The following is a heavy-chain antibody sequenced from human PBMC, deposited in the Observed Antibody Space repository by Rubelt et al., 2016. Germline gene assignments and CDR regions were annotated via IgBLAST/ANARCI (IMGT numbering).Heavy chain of an antibody. Sequence: VHLVESGGGLVRPGGPLRISCEASGFSFRDYYMRWIRQAPGKGLEWVSVIYSGGSTYYEDSVKGRFTISRDNSQKTLYLQMNILRAEDKAVSYCARGGAYYYDSTYYYYGMDVWGQGTTVTVSS. CDR2: IYSGGST. D-gene: IGHD3-22*01. V-gene: IGHV3-66*01. CDR1: GFSFRDYY. CDR3: ARGGAYYYDSTYYYYGMDV. J-gene: IGHJ6*02.